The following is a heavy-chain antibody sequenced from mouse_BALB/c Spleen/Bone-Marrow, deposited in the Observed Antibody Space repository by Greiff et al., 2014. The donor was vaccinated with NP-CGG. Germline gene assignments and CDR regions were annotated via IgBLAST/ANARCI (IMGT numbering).Heavy chain of an antibody. J-gene: IGHJ3*01. Sequence: EVMLVESGAELVKPGASVKLSCTASGFNIKDTYMHWVKQRPEQGLEWIGRIDPANGNTKYDPKFQGKATITPDTSSNTAYLQLSSLTSEDTAVYYCANYYYGSSLFAYWGQGTLVTVSA. CDR3: ANYYYGSSLFAY. CDR2: IDPANGNT. V-gene: IGHV14-3*02. CDR1: GFNIKDTY. D-gene: IGHD1-1*01.